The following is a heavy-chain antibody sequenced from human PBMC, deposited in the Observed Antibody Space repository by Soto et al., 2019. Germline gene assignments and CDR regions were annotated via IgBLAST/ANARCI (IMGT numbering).Heavy chain of an antibody. CDR3: ARGYSASRFGYYYYYGMDV. CDR2: ISAYNGNT. D-gene: IGHD3-10*01. CDR1: GGTFSSYG. V-gene: IGHV1-18*04. Sequence: ASVKVSCKASGGTFSSYGISWVRQAPGQGLEWMGWISAYNGNTNYAQKLQGRVTMTTDTSTSTAYMELRSLRSDDTAVYYCARGYSASRFGYYYYYGMDVWGQGTTVTVSS. J-gene: IGHJ6*02.